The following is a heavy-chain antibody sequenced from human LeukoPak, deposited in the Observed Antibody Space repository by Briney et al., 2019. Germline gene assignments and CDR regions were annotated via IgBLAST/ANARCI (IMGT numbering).Heavy chain of an antibody. CDR1: GGSISSGGYY. J-gene: IGHJ4*02. Sequence: SETLSLTCTVSGGSISSGGYYWSWIRQHPGKGLEWIGYIYYSGSTYYNPSLKSRVTISVDTSKNQFSLKLSSVTAADTAVYYCARVRYFDTPYFDYWGQGTLVTVSS. CDR2: IYYSGST. D-gene: IGHD3-9*01. V-gene: IGHV4-31*03. CDR3: ARVRYFDTPYFDY.